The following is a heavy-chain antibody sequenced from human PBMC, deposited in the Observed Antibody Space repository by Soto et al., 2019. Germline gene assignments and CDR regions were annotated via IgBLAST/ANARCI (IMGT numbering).Heavy chain of an antibody. CDR2: IIPIFGTA. CDR1: GGTFSSYA. Sequence: SVKVSCKASGGTFSSYAISWVRQAPGQGLEWMGGIIPIFGTANYAQKFQGRVTITADESTNTAYMELSSLRSEDTAVYYCARTSRGRYYGSGSYYYYGMDVWGQGTTVTVSS. CDR3: ARTSRGRYYGSGSYYYYGMDV. D-gene: IGHD3-10*01. J-gene: IGHJ6*02. V-gene: IGHV1-69*13.